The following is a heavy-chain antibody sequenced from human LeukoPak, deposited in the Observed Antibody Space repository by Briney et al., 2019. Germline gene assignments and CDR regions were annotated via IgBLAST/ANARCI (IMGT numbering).Heavy chain of an antibody. J-gene: IGHJ6*02. D-gene: IGHD6-13*01. Sequence: GGSLRLSCAASGFTVSSNYMSWVRQAPGKGLEWVSVIYSGGSTYYADSVKGRFTISRDNSKNTLYLQMNSLRAEDTAVYYCARGPDSSSVYYYYYGMGVWGQGTTVTVSS. V-gene: IGHV3-53*01. CDR3: ARGPDSSSVYYYYYGMGV. CDR1: GFTVSSNY. CDR2: IYSGGST.